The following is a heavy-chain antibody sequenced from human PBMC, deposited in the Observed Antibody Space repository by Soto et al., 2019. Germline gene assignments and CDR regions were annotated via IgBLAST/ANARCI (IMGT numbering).Heavy chain of an antibody. CDR3: ARQMRGATISIYYYGMDV. D-gene: IGHD5-12*01. V-gene: IGHV4-59*01. CDR1: GGSISSYY. CDR2: IYYSGST. Sequence: SSETLSLTCTVSGGSISSYYLSWIRQPPGKGLEWIGYIYYSGSTNYNPSLKSRVTISVDTSKNQFSLKLSSVTAADTAVYYCARQMRGATISIYYYGMDVWGQGTTVTVSS. J-gene: IGHJ6*02.